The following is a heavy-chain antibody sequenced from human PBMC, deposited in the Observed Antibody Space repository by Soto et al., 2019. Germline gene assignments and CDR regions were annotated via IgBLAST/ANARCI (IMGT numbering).Heavy chain of an antibody. V-gene: IGHV3-30-3*01. D-gene: IGHD4-17*01. CDR1: GFAFNTQA. J-gene: IGHJ4*02. Sequence: QVHLVESGGGVVQPGRSLRLSCAASGFAFNTQAMHWVRQAPGKGLEWVAVISYDGSKIYYADSVKGRFTISRDNSKNTLYLQMNSLRADDTAVYYCARELRKFYYFDLWGQGTLVTVSS. CDR2: ISYDGSKI. CDR3: ARELRKFYYFDL.